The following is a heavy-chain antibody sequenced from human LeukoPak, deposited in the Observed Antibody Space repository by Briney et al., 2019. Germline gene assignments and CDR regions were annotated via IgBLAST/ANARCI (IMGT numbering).Heavy chain of an antibody. CDR1: GFTFNNYA. CDR3: AKIPKGGYFDY. CDR2: ISPSGDST. J-gene: IGHJ4*02. V-gene: IGHV3-23*01. Sequence: GGTLRLSCAASGFTFNNYAMNWVRQAPGKGLEWVSHISPSGDSTYYADSVKGRFTISRDSSKNTLSLQMNSLRAEDTAVYYCAKIPKGGYFDYWGQGTLVTVSS. D-gene: IGHD2-2*01.